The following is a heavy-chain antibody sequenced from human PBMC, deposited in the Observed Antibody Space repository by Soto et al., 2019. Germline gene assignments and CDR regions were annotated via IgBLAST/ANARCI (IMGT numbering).Heavy chain of an antibody. J-gene: IGHJ3*02. V-gene: IGHV3-23*01. CDR2: ISGSGGST. D-gene: IGHD3-22*01. CDR3: AKDLLVVYSRMYALDI. Sequence: GSLRLSCAASGFTFSSYAMSWVRQAPGKGLEWVSAISGSGGSTYYADSVKGRFTISRDNSKNTLYLQMNSLRAEDTAVYYCAKDLLVVYSRMYALDIWGQGTMVTVSS. CDR1: GFTFSSYA.